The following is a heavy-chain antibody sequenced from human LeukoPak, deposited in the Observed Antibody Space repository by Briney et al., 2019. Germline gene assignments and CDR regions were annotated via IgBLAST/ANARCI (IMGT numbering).Heavy chain of an antibody. CDR1: GYTFTSYG. J-gene: IGHJ5*02. CDR2: ISAYNGNT. D-gene: IGHD4-11*01. V-gene: IGHV1-18*01. Sequence: GASVKVSCKASGYTFTSYGISWVRQAPGQGLEWMGWISAYNGNTNYAQKLQGRVTMTTDTSTSTAYMELRSLRSDDTAVYYCATFPLTTVTTYAFDPWGQGTLVTVSS. CDR3: ATFPLTTVTTYAFDP.